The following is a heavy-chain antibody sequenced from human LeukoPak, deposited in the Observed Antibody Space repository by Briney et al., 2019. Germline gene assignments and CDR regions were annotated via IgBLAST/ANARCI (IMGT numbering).Heavy chain of an antibody. CDR1: GFTFSSYD. CDR2: IDTAGNT. CDR3: ARTSKVTSVMDI. V-gene: IGHV3-13*04. J-gene: IGHJ3*02. D-gene: IGHD3-16*01. Sequence: PGGSLRLSCAASGFTFSSYDMHWVRHATGKGLEWVSAIDTAGNTFYPGSVKGRFTISRENAKDSLYLQMNNVRAGDTALYFCARTSKVTSVMDIWGQGTMVTVSS.